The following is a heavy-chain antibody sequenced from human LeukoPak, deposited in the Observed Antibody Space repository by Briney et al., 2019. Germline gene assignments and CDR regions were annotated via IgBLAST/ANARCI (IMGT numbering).Heavy chain of an antibody. CDR2: ISYDGSNK. V-gene: IGHV3-30-3*01. J-gene: IGHJ4*02. CDR3: ASGGGYGDYDPRHY. D-gene: IGHD4-17*01. Sequence: GGSLRLSCAASGFTFSSYAMHWVRQAPGKGLEWVAVISYDGSNKYYADSVKGRFTISRDNSKNTLYLQMNSLRAEDTAVYYCASGGGYGDYDPRHYWGQGTLVTVSS. CDR1: GFTFSSYA.